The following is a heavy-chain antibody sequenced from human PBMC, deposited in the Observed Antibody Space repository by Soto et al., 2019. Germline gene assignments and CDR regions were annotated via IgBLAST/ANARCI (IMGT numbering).Heavy chain of an antibody. D-gene: IGHD1-1*01. CDR1: GDSISSSHW. Sequence: QVQLQESGPGLVEPSGTLSLTCAVSGDSISSSHWWSWVRQPSGKGLEWIGEIFHSGTTKYNPSLESRVTMSVDKSNNQLSLKLYSVTAADTAVYYCARQLERGGLPEGFEYWGQGTLAIVSS. V-gene: IGHV4-4*02. J-gene: IGHJ4*02. CDR3: ARQLERGGLPEGFEY. CDR2: IFHSGTT.